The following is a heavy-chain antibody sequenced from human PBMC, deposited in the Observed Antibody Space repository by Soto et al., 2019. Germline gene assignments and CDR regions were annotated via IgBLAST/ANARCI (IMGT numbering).Heavy chain of an antibody. CDR1: GGTFGSYA. CDR3: ARRQRLRFLEWSSYYYYGMDV. V-gene: IGHV1-69*13. Sequence: SVKVSCKASGGTFGSYAISWVRQAPGQGLEWMGGIIPIFGTANYAQKFQGRVTITADESTSTAYMELSSLRSEDTAVYYCARRQRLRFLEWSSYYYYGMDVWGQGTTVTVSS. CDR2: IIPIFGTA. D-gene: IGHD3-3*01. J-gene: IGHJ6*02.